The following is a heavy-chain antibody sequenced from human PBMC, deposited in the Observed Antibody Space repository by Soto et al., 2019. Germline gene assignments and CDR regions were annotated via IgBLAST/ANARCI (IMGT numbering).Heavy chain of an antibody. V-gene: IGHV1-69*06. CDR1: GGTVSSYS. Sequence: QVQLVQSGAEVKKPGSSVRVSCKSSGGTVSSYSLSWLRQAPGQGLEWVGGILPLRQTPKYAQKFQGRVTISVDKSSNTGYMDLTRLSSEETAVYSCASPIDGVLFVEWLPFDVWGQGTRVTVSS. J-gene: IGHJ5*02. D-gene: IGHD3-3*01. CDR3: ASPIDGVLFVEWLPFDV. CDR2: ILPLRQTP.